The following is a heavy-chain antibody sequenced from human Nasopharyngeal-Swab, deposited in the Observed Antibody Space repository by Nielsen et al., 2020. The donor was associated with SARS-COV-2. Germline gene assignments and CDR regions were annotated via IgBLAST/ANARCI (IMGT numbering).Heavy chain of an antibody. CDR1: GFTFSSYA. CDR2: ISGSGGST. Sequence: GGSLRLSCAASGFTFSSYAMSWVRQAPGKGLEWVSAISGSGGSTYYADSVKGRFTISRDNSKNTLYLQMNSLRAEDTAVYYCAKDPSSTVSTSLWFDYWGQGTLVTVSS. V-gene: IGHV3-23*01. CDR3: AKDPSSTVSTSLWFDY. D-gene: IGHD4-17*01. J-gene: IGHJ4*02.